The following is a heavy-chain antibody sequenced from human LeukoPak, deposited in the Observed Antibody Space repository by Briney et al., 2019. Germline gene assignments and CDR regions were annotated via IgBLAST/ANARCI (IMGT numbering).Heavy chain of an antibody. J-gene: IGHJ6*03. Sequence: GGSLRLSCTASGFTFGDYAMSWVRQAPGKGLEWVGFIRSKAYGGTTEYAASVKGRFTISGDDSKSIAYLQMNSLKTEDTAVYYCTRGIVVVPAAIPPYYYYYYMDVWGKGTTVTVSS. CDR1: GFTFGDYA. CDR3: TRGIVVVPAAIPPYYYYYYMDV. CDR2: IRSKAYGGTT. D-gene: IGHD2-2*02. V-gene: IGHV3-49*04.